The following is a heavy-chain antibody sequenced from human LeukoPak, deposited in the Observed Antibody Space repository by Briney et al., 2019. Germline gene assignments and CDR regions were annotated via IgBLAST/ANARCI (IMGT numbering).Heavy chain of an antibody. CDR2: IYTSGST. CDR3: ARDGQWGNFGVARTYNWFDP. D-gene: IGHD3-3*02. Sequence: SETLSLTCTVSGGSISSYYWSWIRQPAGKGLEWIGRIYTSGSTNYNPSLKSRVTMSVDTSKNQFSLKLSSVTAADTAVYYCARDGQWGNFGVARTYNWFDPWGREPWSPSPQ. J-gene: IGHJ5*02. CDR1: GGSISSYY. V-gene: IGHV4-4*07.